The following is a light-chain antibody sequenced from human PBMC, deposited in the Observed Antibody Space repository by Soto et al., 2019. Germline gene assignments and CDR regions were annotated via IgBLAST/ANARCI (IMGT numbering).Light chain of an antibody. J-gene: IGKJ4*01. Sequence: DIQMTQSPSSVSSSVGDRVTITCRASQGISSWLAWYQQKPGKAPKLLSYAASSLQSGVQSRFSGSGAGTDCPHAISSLQAEDFATYYCQPANSFPLTFRGGTKVEIK. CDR1: QGISSW. CDR2: AAS. CDR3: QPANSFPLT. V-gene: IGKV1-12*01.